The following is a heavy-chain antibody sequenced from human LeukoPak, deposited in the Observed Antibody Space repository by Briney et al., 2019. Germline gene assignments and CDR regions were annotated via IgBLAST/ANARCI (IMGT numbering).Heavy chain of an antibody. Sequence: ASVKVSCKASGYTFTSYGISWVRQAPGQGLEWMGIINPSGGSTSYAQKFQGRVTTTRDTSTSTVYMELSSLRSEDTAVYYCASSIVVVPAAPFDYWGQGTLVTVSS. CDR3: ASSIVVVPAAPFDY. J-gene: IGHJ4*02. D-gene: IGHD2-2*01. CDR1: GYTFTSYG. CDR2: INPSGGST. V-gene: IGHV1-46*01.